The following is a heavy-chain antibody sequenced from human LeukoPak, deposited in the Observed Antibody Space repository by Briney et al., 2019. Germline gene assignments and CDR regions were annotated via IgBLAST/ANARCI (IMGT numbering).Heavy chain of an antibody. D-gene: IGHD3-22*01. CDR3: ARGVYYDSSGSYGMDV. CDR1: GYTFTGYY. V-gene: IGHV1-18*04. J-gene: IGHJ6*02. CDR2: ISAYNGNT. Sequence: ASVKVSCKASGYTFTGYYMHWVRQAPGQGLEWMGWISAYNGNTNYAQKLQGRVTMTTDTSTSTAYMELRSLRSDDTAVYYCARGVYYDSSGSYGMDVWGQGTTVTVSS.